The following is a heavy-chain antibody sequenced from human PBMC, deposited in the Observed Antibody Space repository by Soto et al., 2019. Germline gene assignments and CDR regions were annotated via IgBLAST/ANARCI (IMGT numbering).Heavy chain of an antibody. Sequence: QVQLVQSGADVKKPGSSVRVSCKTSGGPFGNSAISWVRQAPAQRLEWIGEIIPVLDKANYDQNFQGRLTSTADDSTATVFMQLSSLRSEDRAVYFCARLRIDWGDAFDLWGQGTLVTVSS. V-gene: IGHV1-69*01. D-gene: IGHD2-15*01. CDR2: IIPVLDKA. CDR1: GGPFGNSA. CDR3: ARLRIDWGDAFDL. J-gene: IGHJ3*01.